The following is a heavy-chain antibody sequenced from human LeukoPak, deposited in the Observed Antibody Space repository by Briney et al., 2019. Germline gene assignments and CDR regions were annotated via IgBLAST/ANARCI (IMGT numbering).Heavy chain of an antibody. V-gene: IGHV3-30*18. D-gene: IGHD6-19*01. Sequence: GGSLRLSCAASGFTFSSYGMHWVRQAPGKGLEWVAVISYDGSNKYYADSVKGRFTISRDNSKNTLYLQMNSLRAEDTAVYYCAKSPRSGRAIDYWGQGTLVTVSS. CDR3: AKSPRSGRAIDY. J-gene: IGHJ4*02. CDR2: ISYDGSNK. CDR1: GFTFSSYG.